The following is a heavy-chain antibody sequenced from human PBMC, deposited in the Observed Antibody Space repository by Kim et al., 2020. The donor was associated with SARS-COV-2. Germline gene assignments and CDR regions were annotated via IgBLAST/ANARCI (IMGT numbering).Heavy chain of an antibody. CDR2: ISSGSSYI. V-gene: IGHV3-21*01. CDR3: ARDDNFDY. J-gene: IGHJ4*02. CDR1: GFTFSNYN. Sequence: GGSLRLSCAASGFTFSNYNMNWVRQAPGKGLEWVSCISSGSSYIYYADSVKGRFTISRDNAKSSLYLQMNSLRAGDTAVYYCARDDNFDYWGQGTLVTVSS.